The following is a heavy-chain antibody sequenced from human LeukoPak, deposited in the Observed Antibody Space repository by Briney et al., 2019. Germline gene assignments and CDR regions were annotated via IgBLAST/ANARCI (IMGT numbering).Heavy chain of an antibody. V-gene: IGHV4-59*01. J-gene: IGHJ4*02. Sequence: SETLSLTCTVSGGSISTYYWSWIRQPPGKGLEWIGYIYYSGITNSNPSLQSRVTISVDTPKNQFSLRLSSVTAADTAIYYCAREGDYSNFDYWGQGTLVSVSS. D-gene: IGHD4-17*01. CDR1: GGSISTYY. CDR2: IYYSGIT. CDR3: AREGDYSNFDY.